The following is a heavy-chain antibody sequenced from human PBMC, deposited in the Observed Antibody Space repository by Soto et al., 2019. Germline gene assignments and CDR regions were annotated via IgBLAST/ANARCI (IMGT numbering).Heavy chain of an antibody. D-gene: IGHD3-3*01. CDR1: GFTFSTYA. V-gene: IGHV3-23*01. CDR2: ISAGHGST. Sequence: EVQLLESGGGLVQPGGSLRLSCVASGFTFSTYAMSWVRQAPGKGLEWVSAISAGHGSTYYVDSVKGRFTSSRDNFKNTLYLHLYCRGAEVRAVYYCAKDLEGYMAVWGQGTTVTASS. J-gene: IGHJ6*02. CDR3: AKDLEGYMAV.